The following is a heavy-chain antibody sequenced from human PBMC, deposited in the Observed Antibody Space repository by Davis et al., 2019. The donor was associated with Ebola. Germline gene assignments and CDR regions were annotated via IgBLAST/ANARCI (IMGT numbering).Heavy chain of an antibody. CDR1: GGPISSYY. Sequence: TLSLTCTVSGGPISSYYWSWIRQRPGKGLDWIGYLYYSGSTYYKPSLKSRVTISVDTSKNQFSLKLSSVTAADTAVYYCARDGMVKDYYYGMDVWGKGTTVTVSS. CDR3: ARDGMVKDYYYGMDV. D-gene: IGHD5-18*01. J-gene: IGHJ6*04. V-gene: IGHV4-59*06. CDR2: LYYSGST.